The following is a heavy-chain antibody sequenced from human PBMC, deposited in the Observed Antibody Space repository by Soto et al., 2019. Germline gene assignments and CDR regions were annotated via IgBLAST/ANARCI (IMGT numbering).Heavy chain of an antibody. D-gene: IGHD2-15*01. CDR2: IRGDGGDT. V-gene: IGHV3-74*01. Sequence: EVHLVESGGDLVQPGGSLRLSCAASGFTFSSYWMHWVRQVPGKGLVWVSRIRGDGGDTNYADSVKGRFTISRDNAKNTLYLQMNSLRAEDTAVYYCTATPAYFDYWGQGTLVTVSS. CDR1: GFTFSSYW. CDR3: TATPAYFDY. J-gene: IGHJ4*02.